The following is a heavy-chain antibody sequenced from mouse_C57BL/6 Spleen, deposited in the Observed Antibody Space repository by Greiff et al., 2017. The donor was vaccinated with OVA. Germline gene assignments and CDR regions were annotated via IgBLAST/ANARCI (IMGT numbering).Heavy chain of an antibody. V-gene: IGHV6-3*01. CDR1: GFTFSNYW. Sequence: EVKLMESGGGLVQPGGSMKLSCVASGFTFSNYWMNWVRQSPEKGLEWVAQIRLKSDNYATHYAESVKGRFTISRDESKKRVYLQMNNLRAEDTVIYYCTGDEGDFDYWGQGTTLTVSS. CDR3: TGDEGDFDY. J-gene: IGHJ2*01. CDR2: IRLKSDNYAT.